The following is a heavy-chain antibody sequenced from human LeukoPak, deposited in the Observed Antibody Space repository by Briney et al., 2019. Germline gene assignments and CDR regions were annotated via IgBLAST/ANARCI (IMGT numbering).Heavy chain of an antibody. CDR2: IKQDGSEK. CDR1: GFTFSSYW. CDR3: ARNWQQRVGSTASDY. Sequence: GGSLRLSCAASGFTFSSYWMSWVRRAPGKGLEWVANIKQDGSEKNYVDSVKGRFTISRDNAKDSLYLQMNSLRAEDTAVYYCARNWQQRVGSTASDYWGQGTLVTVSS. J-gene: IGHJ4*02. V-gene: IGHV3-7*01. D-gene: IGHD1-1*01.